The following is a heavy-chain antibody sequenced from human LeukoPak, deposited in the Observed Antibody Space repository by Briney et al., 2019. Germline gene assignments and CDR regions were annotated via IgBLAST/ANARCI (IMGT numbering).Heavy chain of an antibody. CDR3: TTRLWFGELLSDY. D-gene: IGHD3-10*01. V-gene: IGHV3-49*04. CDR1: GFTFGDYA. Sequence: GGSLRLSCTASGFTFGDYAMSWVRQAPGKGLEWVGFIRSKAYGGTTEYAASVKGRFTISRDDSKSITYLQMNSLKTEDTAVYYCTTRLWFGELLSDYWGQGTLVTVSS. CDR2: IRSKAYGGTT. J-gene: IGHJ4*02.